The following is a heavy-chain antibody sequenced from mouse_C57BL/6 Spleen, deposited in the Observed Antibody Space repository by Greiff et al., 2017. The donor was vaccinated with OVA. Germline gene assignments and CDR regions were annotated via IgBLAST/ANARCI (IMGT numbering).Heavy chain of an antibody. Sequence: EVQLQESGPELVKPGASVKISCKASGYSFTDYNMNWVKQSNGKSLEWIGVINPNYGTTSYNQKFKGKATLTVDQSSSTAYMQLNSLTSEDSAVYYCAPIYYGNYGGYAMDYWGQGTSVTVSS. CDR1: GYSFTDYN. D-gene: IGHD2-1*01. CDR3: APIYYGNYGGYAMDY. V-gene: IGHV1-39*01. CDR2: INPNYGTT. J-gene: IGHJ4*01.